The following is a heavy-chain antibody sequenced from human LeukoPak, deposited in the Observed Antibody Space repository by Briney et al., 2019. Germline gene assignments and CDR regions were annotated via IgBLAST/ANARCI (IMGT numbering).Heavy chain of an antibody. D-gene: IGHD3-3*01. CDR2: IYYSGSP. CDR3: ARDGATGVFET. CDR1: GVSIRSAGYS. Sequence: TLSLTCAVSGVSIRSAGYSYYWIRQYSGKGLEWIGHIYYSGSPSYNPSLKSRVTISMDTSKNHFSLNLTSVTAADTAVCFCARDGATGVFETWGQGTLVAVSS. V-gene: IGHV4-31*11. J-gene: IGHJ5*02.